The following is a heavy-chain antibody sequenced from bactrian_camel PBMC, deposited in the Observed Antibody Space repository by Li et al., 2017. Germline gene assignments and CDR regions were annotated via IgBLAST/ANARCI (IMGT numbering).Heavy chain of an antibody. CDR3: AADLARYCGAFSGFFARAS. D-gene: IGHD2*01. V-gene: IGHV3S53*01. Sequence: HVQLVESGGGSVQAGGFLRLSCAVSRYGGKYCMGWFRQAPGKEREGVATIDSDGSTSYADSVKGRFTISKDNAKNTLYLQMNSLKPEDSAMYYCAADLARYCGAFSGFFARASWGQGTQVTVS. J-gene: IGHJ4*01. CDR2: IDSDGST. CDR1: RYGGKYC.